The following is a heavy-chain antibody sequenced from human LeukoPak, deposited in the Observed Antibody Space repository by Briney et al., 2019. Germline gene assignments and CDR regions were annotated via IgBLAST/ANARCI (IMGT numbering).Heavy chain of an antibody. CDR2: ISSTGGTI. D-gene: IGHD2-15*01. CDR3: VRGGPSTWS. CDR1: GFTFSSYA. J-gene: IGHJ5*02. Sequence: GGSLRLSCAASGFTFSSYAMMWLRQAPGKGLEWVSYISSTGGTIYYADSMKGRFTISRDNAKNSLYLQMNNLRAEDTAVYYCVRGGPSTWSWGQGTLVTVSS. V-gene: IGHV3-48*03.